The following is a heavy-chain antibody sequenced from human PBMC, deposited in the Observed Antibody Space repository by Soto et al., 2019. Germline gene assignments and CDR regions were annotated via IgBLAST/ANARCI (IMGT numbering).Heavy chain of an antibody. CDR1: GYTFTSYA. J-gene: IGHJ3*02. Sequence: SVKVSCKASGYTFTSYAMQWVRQTRGQSLEWIGWIVVGSGNTNYAQKFQERVTITRDMSTSTAYMELSSLRSEDTAVYYCAAAELALDDAFDIWGQGTMVTVS. D-gene: IGHD1-7*01. CDR2: IVVGSGNT. V-gene: IGHV1-58*02. CDR3: AAAELALDDAFDI.